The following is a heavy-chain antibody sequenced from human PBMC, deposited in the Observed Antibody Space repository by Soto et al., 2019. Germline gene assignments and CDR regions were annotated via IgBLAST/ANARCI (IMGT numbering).Heavy chain of an antibody. D-gene: IGHD3-22*01. CDR1: GGSISSGDYY. J-gene: IGHJ4*02. V-gene: IGHV4-31*03. CDR2: IYYSGST. CDR3: ARGDYYDSSEDY. Sequence: SETLSLTCTVSGGSISSGDYYWSWIRQHPGKGLEWIGYIYYSGSTYYNPSLRSRVTISIDTSKNQFSLKLSSVTAADTAVYYCARGDYYDSSEDYWGQGTLVTVSS.